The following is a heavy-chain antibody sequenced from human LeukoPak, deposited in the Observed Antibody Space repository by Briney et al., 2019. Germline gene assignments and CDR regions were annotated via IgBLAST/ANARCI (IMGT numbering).Heavy chain of an antibody. CDR3: ARVSRFSSGSGIRGAFDI. CDR2: INWNGGST. CDR1: GFTFDDYG. D-gene: IGHD3-10*01. V-gene: IGHV3-20*04. Sequence: GGSLRLSCAASGFTFDDYGMSWVRQAPGKGLEWVSGINWNGGSTGYADSVKGRFTISRDNAKNSLYLQMNSLRAEDTALYYCARVSRFSSGSGIRGAFDIWGQGTMVTVSS. J-gene: IGHJ3*02.